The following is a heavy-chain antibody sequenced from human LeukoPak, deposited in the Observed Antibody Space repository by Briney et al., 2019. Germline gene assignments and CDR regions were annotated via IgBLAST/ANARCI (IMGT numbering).Heavy chain of an antibody. V-gene: IGHV3-7*01. CDR1: GFRFNTYW. CDR2: INQDGDDK. D-gene: IGHD1-26*01. J-gene: IGHJ4*02. CDR3: ARDKQVGATYFDY. Sequence: PGGSLRLSCAASGFRFNTYWMSWVRQAPGKGPEWVANINQDGDDKNYLGSVRGRFTITRDNAENSLHLQMNSLRVEDTAVYYCARDKQVGATYFDYWAQGSLVTVS.